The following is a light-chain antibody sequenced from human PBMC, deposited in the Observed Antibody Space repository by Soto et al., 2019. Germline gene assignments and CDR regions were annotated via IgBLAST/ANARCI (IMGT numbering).Light chain of an antibody. J-gene: IGKJ4*01. V-gene: IGKV3-11*01. Sequence: IVLTQSPATLSLSPGDRATLSCRASQSVSSYLAWYQQKPGQGPRLLIFDASNRATGIPARFSGSGSGTDFTLTISSLEPENFAVYYCQQRSNWLTFGGGTKVEIK. CDR1: QSVSSY. CDR2: DAS. CDR3: QQRSNWLT.